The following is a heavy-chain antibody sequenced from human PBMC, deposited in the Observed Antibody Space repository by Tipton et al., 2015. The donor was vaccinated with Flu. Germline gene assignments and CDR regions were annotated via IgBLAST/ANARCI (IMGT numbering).Heavy chain of an antibody. CDR1: GFTFSRYA. CDR2: VSGGGANT. J-gene: IGHJ4*02. D-gene: IGHD6-19*01. V-gene: IGHV3-23*01. CDR3: AKVIPEKVAGLDY. Sequence: GSLRLSCAASGFTFSRYAMSWVRQAPGKGLEWVSAVSGGGANTYYADSVKGRFTISRDNSKNTFYLQMNSLRAEDTAIYYCAKVIPEKVAGLDYWGQGTLVTVSS.